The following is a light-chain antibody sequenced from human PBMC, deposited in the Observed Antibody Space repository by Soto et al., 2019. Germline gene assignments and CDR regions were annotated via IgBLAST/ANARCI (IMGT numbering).Light chain of an antibody. CDR2: GNS. CDR1: SSNIGAGYD. CDR3: LSYDRSLSEGV. J-gene: IGLJ1*01. V-gene: IGLV1-40*01. Sequence: QSVLTQPPSVSGAPGQRVTISCTGSSSNIGAGYDVHWYQQLPGTAPKLLIYGNSNRPSGVPDRFSGSKSGTSASLAITGLQAEDEADYCCLSYDRSLSEGVFVTGTKLTAL.